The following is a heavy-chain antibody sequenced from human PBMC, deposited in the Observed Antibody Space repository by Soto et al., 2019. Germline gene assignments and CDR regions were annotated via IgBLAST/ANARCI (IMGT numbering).Heavy chain of an antibody. CDR2: IFHTGAT. D-gene: IGHD1-26*01. CDR1: GGSITSSSFY. J-gene: IGHJ4*02. V-gene: IGHV4-39*01. CDR3: ARRRIVPTTNFDY. Sequence: SETLSLTCTVSGGSITSSSFYWGWIRQPPGKGREWIGHIFHTGATYYNPTLKSRLRMSVDTSKNQFSLNLSSVTATDTAVYYCARRRIVPTTNFDYWGQGTLVTVSS.